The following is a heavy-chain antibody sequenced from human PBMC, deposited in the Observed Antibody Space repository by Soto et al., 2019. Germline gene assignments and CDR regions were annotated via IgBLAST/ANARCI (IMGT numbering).Heavy chain of an antibody. V-gene: IGHV1-46*01. CDR2: INPSGGST. Sequence: ASVKVSCKASGYTFTSYCMHWVRQAPGQGVEWMGIINPSGGSTSYAQKFQGRVTMTRDTSTSTVYMELSSLRSEDAAGYDCARDPLIAIAAARKYGMDVWGQGTTVTVSS. D-gene: IGHD6-13*01. J-gene: IGHJ6*02. CDR3: ARDPLIAIAAARKYGMDV. CDR1: GYTFTSYC.